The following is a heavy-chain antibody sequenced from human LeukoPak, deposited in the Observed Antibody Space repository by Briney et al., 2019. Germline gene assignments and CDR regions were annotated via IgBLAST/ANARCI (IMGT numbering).Heavy chain of an antibody. CDR1: GGSISNYY. J-gene: IGHJ5*02. Sequence: SETLSLTCTVSGGSISNYYWNWIRQPPGKGLEWIGYIYYSGTTYYNPSLRSRVTVSVDTSKNQFSLMLNSVTAADTAVYYCARAVQASLQPRFDPWGQGTLATVSS. V-gene: IGHV4-59*08. D-gene: IGHD1-1*01. CDR3: ARAVQASLQPRFDP. CDR2: IYYSGTT.